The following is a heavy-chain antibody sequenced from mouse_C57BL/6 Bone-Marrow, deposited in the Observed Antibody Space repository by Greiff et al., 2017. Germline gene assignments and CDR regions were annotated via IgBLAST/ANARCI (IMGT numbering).Heavy chain of an antibody. CDR3: ARRRLLGFMDY. Sequence: QVQLKQPGAELVKPGASVKLSCKASGYTFTTYPIEWMKQNHGKSLEWIGNFHPYNDDTKYTEKFKGKATLTVEKSSSTVYLERSRLTSDDSAVYYCARRRLLGFMDYWGQGTSVTVSS. J-gene: IGHJ4*01. CDR1: GYTFTTYP. D-gene: IGHD2-3*01. CDR2: FHPYNDDT. V-gene: IGHV1-47*01.